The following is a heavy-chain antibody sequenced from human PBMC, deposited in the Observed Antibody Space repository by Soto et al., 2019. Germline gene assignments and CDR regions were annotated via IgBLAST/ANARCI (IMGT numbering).Heavy chain of an antibody. J-gene: IGHJ6*04. CDR3: ARQPPSYGSGSNRPGGMEV. V-gene: IGHV5-51*01. D-gene: IGHD3-10*01. Sequence: PVESLKISCKGSGYRFTSYWIGWVRQIPGKGLEWMGIIYPVDSDTRYSPSFQGQVTISDDKSISTAYLQWSSLKASDTAMYYCARQPPSYGSGSNRPGGMEVWGEGNTVTVSS. CDR2: IYPVDSDT. CDR1: GYRFTSYW.